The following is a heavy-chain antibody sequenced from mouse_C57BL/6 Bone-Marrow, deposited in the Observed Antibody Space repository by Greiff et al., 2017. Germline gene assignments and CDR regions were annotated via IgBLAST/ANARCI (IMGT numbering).Heavy chain of an antibody. CDR1: GYTFTSYW. V-gene: IGHV1-55*01. CDR2: IYPGSGST. J-gene: IGHJ1*03. D-gene: IGHD2-5*01. CDR3: ARPYYSNYWYFDV. Sequence: QVQLQQPGAELVKPGASVKMSCKASGYTFTSYWITWVKQRPGQGLEWIGDIYPGSGSTNYNEKFKSKAILTVNTSSSTAYMQLSSLTSEDSAVYYCARPYYSNYWYFDVWGTGTTVTVSS.